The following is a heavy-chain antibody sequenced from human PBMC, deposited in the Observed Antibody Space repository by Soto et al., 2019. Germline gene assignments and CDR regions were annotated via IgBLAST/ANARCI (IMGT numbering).Heavy chain of an antibody. CDR3: ARDLKSSGYYDSSGYYGY. D-gene: IGHD3-22*01. J-gene: IGHJ4*02. V-gene: IGHV1-69*13. CDR1: GCTFSSYA. CDR2: IIPIFGTA. Sequence: SVKVSCKASGCTFSSYAISWVRQAPGQGLEWMGGIIPIFGTANYAQKFQGRVTITADESTSTAYMELSSLRSEDTAVYYCARDLKSSGYYDSSGYYGYWGQGTLVTVSS.